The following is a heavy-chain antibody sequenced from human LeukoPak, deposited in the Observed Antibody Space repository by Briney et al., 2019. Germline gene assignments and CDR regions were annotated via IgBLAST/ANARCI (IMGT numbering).Heavy chain of an antibody. CDR3: AISYYYDSSGYYNDY. Sequence: ASVKVSCKASGYTFTSYAMHWVRQAPGRRLEWMGWINAGNGNTKYSQKFQGRVTITRDTSASTAYMELSSLRSEDTAVYYCAISYYYDSSGYYNDYWGQGTLVTVSS. CDR1: GYTFTSYA. J-gene: IGHJ4*02. CDR2: INAGNGNT. D-gene: IGHD3-22*01. V-gene: IGHV1-3*01.